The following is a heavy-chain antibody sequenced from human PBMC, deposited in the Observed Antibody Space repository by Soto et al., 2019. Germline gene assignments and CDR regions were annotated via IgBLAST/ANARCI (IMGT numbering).Heavy chain of an antibody. CDR2: ISVHNGDT. CDR1: GYTFNSHG. J-gene: IGHJ6*03. D-gene: IGHD3-10*01. CDR3: ARILRGANADYYHYTYV. V-gene: IGHV1-18*01. Sequence: QVQLVQSGGEVKKPGASVKVSCKASGYTFNSHGISWVRQAPGQGPEWMGWISVHNGDTNYAQKLQGRVTVTTDTTTSTAYIELRSLRSEDTAGYYCARILRGANADYYHYTYVWGKGTTVTGFS.